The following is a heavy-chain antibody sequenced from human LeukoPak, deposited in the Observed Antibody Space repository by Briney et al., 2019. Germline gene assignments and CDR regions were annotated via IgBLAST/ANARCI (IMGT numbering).Heavy chain of an antibody. CDR3: AKEFKDIVVVVAASPPYGMDV. V-gene: IGHV3-30*02. CDR2: IRYDGSKK. J-gene: IGHJ6*02. D-gene: IGHD2-15*01. CDR1: GFTFSSYG. Sequence: GGSLTLSCAASGFTFSSYGRHWVRQAPGKGLEWVAFIRYDGSKKYYADSVKGRFTISRDNSKNTLYLQMNSLRAEDTAVYYCAKEFKDIVVVVAASPPYGMDVWGQGTTVTVSS.